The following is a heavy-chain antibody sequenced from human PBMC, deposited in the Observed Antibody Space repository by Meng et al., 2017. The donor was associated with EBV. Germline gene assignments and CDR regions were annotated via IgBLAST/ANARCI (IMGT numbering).Heavy chain of an antibody. V-gene: IGHV1-18*01. CDR1: GYMFANYG. CDR2: INNVNGDT. D-gene: IGHD6-19*01. Sequence: QVQVVQSGGEVKKPGASVKVSCKTSGYMFANYGIHWVRRAPGHGLEWLGWINNVNGDTNYAQKFQDRVTMTTDTSTTTVTMELRSLRYDDTAEYYCARESSGSGWSFDIWGQGTLGTVSP. CDR3: ARESSGSGWSFDI. J-gene: IGHJ4*02.